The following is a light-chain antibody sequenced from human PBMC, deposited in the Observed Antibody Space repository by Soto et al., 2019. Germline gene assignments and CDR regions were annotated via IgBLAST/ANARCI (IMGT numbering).Light chain of an antibody. V-gene: IGLV2-14*01. Sequence: QSVLTQPASVSGSPGQSITISCTGTSSGIRDYNYVSWYQQLPGNAPKLIMYEVSNRPSGISNRFSGSKSGNTASLTISGLQAEAEADYYRSSKSPDFFGTGTKVTVL. J-gene: IGLJ1*01. CDR3: SSKSPDF. CDR1: SSGIRDYNY. CDR2: EVS.